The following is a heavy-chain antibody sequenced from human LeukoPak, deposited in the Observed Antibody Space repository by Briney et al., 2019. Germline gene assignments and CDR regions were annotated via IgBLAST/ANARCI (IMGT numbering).Heavy chain of an antibody. D-gene: IGHD4-23*01. J-gene: IGHJ2*01. CDR1: GFTFDDYA. CDR2: ISWNSGSI. Sequence: GGSLRLSCAASGFTFDDYAMHWVRQAPGKGLEWVSGISWNSGSIGYADSVKVRFIISRDYAKNSLYLEMNSLRAEDTALYYCAKDHGGNLDWYFDLWGRGTLITVSS. CDR3: AKDHGGNLDWYFDL. V-gene: IGHV3-9*01.